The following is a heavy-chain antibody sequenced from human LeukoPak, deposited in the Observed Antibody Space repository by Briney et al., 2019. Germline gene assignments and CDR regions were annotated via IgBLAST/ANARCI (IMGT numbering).Heavy chain of an antibody. Sequence: ASVKVSCKASGYTFTSYHMHWVRQAPGQGLEWMGIINPSGGSTSYAQKFQGRVTMTRDMSTSTVYMELSSLRSEDTAVYYCARDRDLGYCSGGSCVYYYYMDVWGKGTTVTVSS. CDR1: GYTFTSYH. CDR2: INPSGGST. J-gene: IGHJ6*03. CDR3: ARDRDLGYCSGGSCVYYYYMDV. D-gene: IGHD2-15*01. V-gene: IGHV1-46*01.